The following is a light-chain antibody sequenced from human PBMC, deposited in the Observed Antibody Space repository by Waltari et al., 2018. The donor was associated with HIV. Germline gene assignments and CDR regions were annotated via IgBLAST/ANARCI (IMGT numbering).Light chain of an antibody. Sequence: QSALTQPRSVSGSPGQSVTISCTGTSSDVGGFNSVSWYQQHPGKAPKLMIYDVTKRPAGIPDRVSGSKSGNAASLTISGLQADDESDYYGCSYAGNYTLRLGAGTKLTVL. CDR2: DVT. V-gene: IGLV2-11*02. J-gene: IGLJ2*01. CDR3: CSYAGNYTLR. CDR1: SSDVGGFNS.